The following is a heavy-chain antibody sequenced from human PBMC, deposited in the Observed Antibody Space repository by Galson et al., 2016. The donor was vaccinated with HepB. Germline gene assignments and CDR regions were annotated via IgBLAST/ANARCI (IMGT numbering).Heavy chain of an antibody. CDR2: IESYSKII. CDR1: GFTFRKYG. J-gene: IGHJ4*01. Sequence: SLRLSCAASGFTFRKYGFSWVRLTPGKGLEWLSYIESYSKIIRYTESVRGRFTVSRDNAKNSVYLQLSGLRVEDTAIYYCARDGPNYNYDFWGQGTRVTVFS. CDR3: ARDGPNYNYDF. V-gene: IGHV3-48*04. D-gene: IGHD5-24*01.